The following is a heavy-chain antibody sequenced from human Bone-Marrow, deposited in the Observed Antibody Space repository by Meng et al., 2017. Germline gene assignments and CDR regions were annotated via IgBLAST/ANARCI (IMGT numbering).Heavy chain of an antibody. CDR3: ARPWGSGWYPEYFQH. V-gene: IGHV3-21*01. CDR2: ISSSSSYI. D-gene: IGHD6-19*01. J-gene: IGHJ1*01. CDR1: GFTFSSYS. Sequence: GESLKISCAASGFTFSSYSMNWVRQAPGKGLEWVSSISSSSSYIYYADSVKGRFTISRDNAKNSLYLQMNSLRAEDTAVYYCARPWGSGWYPEYFQHWGQGTLVTVSS.